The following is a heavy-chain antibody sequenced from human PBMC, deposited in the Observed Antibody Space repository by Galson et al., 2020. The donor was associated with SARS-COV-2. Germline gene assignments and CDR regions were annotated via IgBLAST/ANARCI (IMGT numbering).Heavy chain of an antibody. V-gene: IGHV4-61*02. CDR3: ARESEQWLVKGGYFHH. Sequence: SETLSLTCTVSGGSISSGSYYWSWIRQPAGKGLEWIGRIYTSGSTNYNPSLKSRVTISVDTSKNQFSLKLSSVTAADTAVYYCARESEQWLVKGGYFHHWGQGTLVTVSS. D-gene: IGHD6-19*01. J-gene: IGHJ1*01. CDR1: GGSISSGSYY. CDR2: IYTSGST.